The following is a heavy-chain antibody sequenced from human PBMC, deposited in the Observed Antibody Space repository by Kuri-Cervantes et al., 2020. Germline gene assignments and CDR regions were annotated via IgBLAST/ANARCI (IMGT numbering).Heavy chain of an antibody. D-gene: IGHD3-22*01. J-gene: IGHJ4*02. CDR3: ARQLFDSSGYRPLDW. V-gene: IGHV3-30-3*01. CDR2: ISYDGSNK. CDR1: GFTFSSYA. Sequence: GESLKISCAASGFTFSSYAMHWVRQAPGKGLEWVAVISYDGSNKYYADSVKGRFTISRDNSKNTLYLQMNSLRAEDTAVYYCARQLFDSSGYRPLDWWGQGTLVTVSS.